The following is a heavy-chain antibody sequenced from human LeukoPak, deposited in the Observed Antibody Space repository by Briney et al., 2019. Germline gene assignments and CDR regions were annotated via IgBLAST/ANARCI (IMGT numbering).Heavy chain of an antibody. D-gene: IGHD3-3*01. CDR2: IYHSGST. V-gene: IGHV4-38-2*02. J-gene: IGHJ5*02. Sequence: SETLSLTCTVSGYSISSGYYWGWIRQPPGKGLEWIGSIYHSGSTYYNPSLKSRVTISVDTSKNQFSLKLSSVTAADTAVYYCARGDFWSGYYDDNWFDPWGQGTLVTVSS. CDR1: GYSISSGYY. CDR3: ARGDFWSGYYDDNWFDP.